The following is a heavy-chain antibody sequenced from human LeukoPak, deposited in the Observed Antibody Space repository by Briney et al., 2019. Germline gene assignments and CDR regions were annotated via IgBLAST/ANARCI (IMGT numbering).Heavy chain of an antibody. J-gene: IGHJ4*02. V-gene: IGHV7-4-1*02. D-gene: IGHD3-10*01. CDR3: ARNYYGSGSYYKSDY. CDR2: ITTNTGNP. CDR1: GYTFTRYA. Sequence: GASVKVSCKASGYTFTRYALNWVRQAPGQGLEWMGWITTNTGNPTYAQGFTGRFVFSLDTSVSTAYLQISSLKAEDTAVYYCARNYYGSGSYYKSDYWGQGTLVTVSS.